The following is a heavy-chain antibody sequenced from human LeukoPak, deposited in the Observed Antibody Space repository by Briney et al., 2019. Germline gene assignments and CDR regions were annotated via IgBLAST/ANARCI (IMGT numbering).Heavy chain of an antibody. D-gene: IGHD3-16*02. V-gene: IGHV3-21*01. CDR1: GFTFSSYS. CDR2: ISSSSSYI. J-gene: IGHJ4*02. Sequence: PGGPLRLSWAASGFTFSSYSMNWVRQAPGKGLEWVSSISSSSSYIYYADSVKGRFTISRDNAKNSLYLQMNSLRAEDTAVYYCASGSYDYVWGSYRTSHYWGQGTLVTVSS. CDR3: ASGSYDYVWGSYRTSHY.